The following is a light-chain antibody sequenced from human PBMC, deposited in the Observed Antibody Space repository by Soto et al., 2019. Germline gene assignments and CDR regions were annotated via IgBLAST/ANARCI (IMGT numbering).Light chain of an antibody. CDR2: GAS. CDR1: QSVSASY. J-gene: IGKJ1*01. Sequence: EMVFTQAPGTLSLSPGERATLSCRASQSVSASYLAWYQQKPGQAPRLLIYGASTRATGVPDRFSGSGSGTDFTLIISRLEPEDFAVYCCQQYVSSPWTFGQGTKVEIK. V-gene: IGKV3-20*01. CDR3: QQYVSSPWT.